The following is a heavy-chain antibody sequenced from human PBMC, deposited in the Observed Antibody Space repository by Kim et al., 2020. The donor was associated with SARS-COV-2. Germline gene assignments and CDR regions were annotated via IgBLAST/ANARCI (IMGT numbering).Heavy chain of an antibody. CDR3: ARDPDYGDYGGHY. D-gene: IGHD4-17*01. J-gene: IGHJ4*02. CDR1: GFTFSSYS. Sequence: GGSLRLSCAASGFTFSSYSMNWVRQAPGKGLEWVSSISSSSSYIYCADSVKGRFTISRDNAKNSLYLQMNSLRAEDTAVYYCARDPDYGDYGGHYWGQGTLVTVSS. CDR2: ISSSSSYI. V-gene: IGHV3-21*01.